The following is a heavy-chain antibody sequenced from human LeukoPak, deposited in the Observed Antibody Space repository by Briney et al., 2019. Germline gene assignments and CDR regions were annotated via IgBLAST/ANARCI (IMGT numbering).Heavy chain of an antibody. CDR2: IYYSGRT. Sequence: SQTLSLTCTVSGGSISSGDYYWSWIRRPPGKGLEWIRYIYYSGRTYYNPSLKSRVTISVDTSKNQFSLKLSSVTAADTAVYYCASYEYYDFWSGYQDYYYMDVWGKGTTVTVSS. D-gene: IGHD3-3*01. J-gene: IGHJ6*03. V-gene: IGHV4-30-4*08. CDR1: GGSISSGDYY. CDR3: ASYEYYDFWSGYQDYYYMDV.